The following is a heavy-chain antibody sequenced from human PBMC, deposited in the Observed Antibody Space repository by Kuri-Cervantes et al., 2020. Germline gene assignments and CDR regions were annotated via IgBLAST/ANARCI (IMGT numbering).Heavy chain of an antibody. CDR2: ISSSSSYI. CDR3: AIGASSSAWVGVDYFDY. CDR1: GFTFSSYG. D-gene: IGHD6-6*01. J-gene: IGHJ4*02. Sequence: GGSLRLSCAASGFTFSSYGMNWVRQAPGKGLEWVSSISSSSSYIYYADSVKGRFTISRDNAKNSLYLQMNSLRAEDTAVYYCAIGASSSAWVGVDYFDYWGQGTLVTVSS. V-gene: IGHV3-21*01.